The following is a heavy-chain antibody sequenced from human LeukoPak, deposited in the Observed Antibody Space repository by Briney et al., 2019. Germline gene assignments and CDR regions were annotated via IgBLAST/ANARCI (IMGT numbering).Heavy chain of an antibody. CDR1: GGSFSGYY. D-gene: IGHD2-8*01. Sequence: PSETLSLTCAVYGGSFSGYYWSWIRQPPGKGLEWIGEINHSGSTNYNPSLKGRVTISVDTSKNQFSLKLSSVTAADTAVNYCARGVYAIKGVDYWGQGTLVTVSS. J-gene: IGHJ4*02. V-gene: IGHV4-34*01. CDR2: INHSGST. CDR3: ARGVYAIKGVDY.